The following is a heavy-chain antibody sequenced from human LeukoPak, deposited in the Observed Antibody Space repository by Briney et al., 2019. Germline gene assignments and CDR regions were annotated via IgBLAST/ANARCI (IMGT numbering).Heavy chain of an antibody. CDR2: IYYSGST. J-gene: IGHJ4*02. Sequence: PSETLSLTCTVSGGSISSYYWSWIRQPPGKGLEWIGYIYYSGSTNYNPTRKSRVTIAVDTSKNQFTLKLASVTAADTALYYCARARSVDLYVFDYWGQGTLVTVSS. V-gene: IGHV4-59*01. CDR1: GGSISSYY. D-gene: IGHD2-8*01. CDR3: ARARSVDLYVFDY.